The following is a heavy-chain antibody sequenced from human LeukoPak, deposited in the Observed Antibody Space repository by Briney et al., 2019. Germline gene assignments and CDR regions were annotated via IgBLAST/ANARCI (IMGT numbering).Heavy chain of an antibody. CDR1: GGTFSSYA. CDR2: IIPILGIA. D-gene: IGHD6-25*01. Sequence: SVKVSCKASGGTFSSYAISWVRQAPGQGLEWMGRIIPILGIANYAQKFQGRVTITADKSTSTAYMELSSLRSDDTAVYYCAREHSSGWDQFDYWGQGTLVTVSS. J-gene: IGHJ4*02. V-gene: IGHV1-69*04. CDR3: AREHSSGWDQFDY.